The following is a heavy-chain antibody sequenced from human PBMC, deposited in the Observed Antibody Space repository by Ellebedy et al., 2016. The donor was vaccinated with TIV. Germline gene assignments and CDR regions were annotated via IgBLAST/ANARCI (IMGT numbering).Heavy chain of an antibody. Sequence: ASVKVSCKASGFTLTSYGFSWVRQAPGQGLEWVGWISAYTGDTEYAQKFQGRVTLTTDTSTSTVYMELRSLRSDDTAIYFCARDMVQGMVSRYLWFDFWGQGTLVTVSP. CDR3: ARDMVQGMVSRYLWFDF. V-gene: IGHV1-18*01. D-gene: IGHD5/OR15-5a*01. CDR2: ISAYTGDT. CDR1: GFTLTSYG. J-gene: IGHJ1*01.